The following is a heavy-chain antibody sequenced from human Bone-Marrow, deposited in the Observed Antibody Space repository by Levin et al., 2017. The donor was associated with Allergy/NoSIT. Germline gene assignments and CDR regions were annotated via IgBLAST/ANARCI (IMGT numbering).Heavy chain of an antibody. CDR3: ARAGRIVVVAAS. CDR2: IKQDGSEK. Sequence: PGESLKISCAASGFTLSSYWMSWVRQAPGKGLEWVANIKQDGSEKYYVDSVKGRFTISRDNAMNSLYLQMNSLRAEDTAVYYCARAGRIVVVAASWGQGTLVTVSS. D-gene: IGHD2-15*01. CDR1: GFTLSSYW. J-gene: IGHJ5*02. V-gene: IGHV3-7*03.